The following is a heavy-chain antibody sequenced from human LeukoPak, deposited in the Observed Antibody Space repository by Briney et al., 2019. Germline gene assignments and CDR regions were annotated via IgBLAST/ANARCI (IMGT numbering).Heavy chain of an antibody. V-gene: IGHV3-53*01. CDR2: IYSGGGT. Sequence: GSLRLSCAASGFSVSTNYMSWVRQAPGKGLEWVSVIYSGGGTFYADSVKGRFTISRDNSKNTLYLQMNSLRAEDTAVYYCAVHIIAAFDSWGQGTLVTVSS. CDR1: GFSVSTNY. J-gene: IGHJ4*02. D-gene: IGHD6-13*01. CDR3: AVHIIAAFDS.